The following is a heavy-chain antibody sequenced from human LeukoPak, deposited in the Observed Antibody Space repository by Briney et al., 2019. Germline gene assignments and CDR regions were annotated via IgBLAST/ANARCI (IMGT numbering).Heavy chain of an antibody. J-gene: IGHJ4*02. V-gene: IGHV4-38-2*01. CDR2: IYHSGST. CDR3: ARGGYYGDPPLDY. D-gene: IGHD4-17*01. Sequence: SETLSLTCAVSGYSISSGYYWGWIRQPPGKGLEWIGSIYHSGSTYYNPSLKSRVTISVDTSKNQFSLKLSSVTAADAAVYYCARGGYYGDPPLDYWGQGTLVTVSS. CDR1: GYSISSGYY.